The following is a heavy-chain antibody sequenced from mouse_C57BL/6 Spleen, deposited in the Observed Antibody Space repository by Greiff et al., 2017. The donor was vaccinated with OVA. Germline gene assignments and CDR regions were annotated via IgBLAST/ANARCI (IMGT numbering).Heavy chain of an antibody. CDR2: IRSKSSNYAT. J-gene: IGHJ1*03. CDR1: GFTFNTYA. V-gene: IGHV10-3*01. Sequence: EVQVVESGGGLVQPKGSLKLSCAASGFTFNTYAMHWVRQAPGKGLEWVARIRSKSSNYATYYADSVKDRFTISRDDSQSMLYLQMNNLKTEDTAMYYCVREGLWSEYFDVWGTGTTVTVSS. D-gene: IGHD1-1*02. CDR3: VREGLWSEYFDV.